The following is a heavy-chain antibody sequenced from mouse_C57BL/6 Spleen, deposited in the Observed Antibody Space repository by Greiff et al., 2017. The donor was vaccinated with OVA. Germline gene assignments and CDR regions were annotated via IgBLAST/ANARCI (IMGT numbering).Heavy chain of an antibody. CDR3: TRDYSNYDWYVDV. D-gene: IGHD2-5*01. CDR1: GYTFTDYE. J-gene: IGHJ1*03. V-gene: IGHV1-15*01. CDR2: IDPETGGT. Sequence: QVQLQQSGAELVRPGASVTLSCKASGYTFTDYEMHWVKQTPVHGLEWIGVIDPETGGTDYNQKFKGKAILTADKSSSTAYMELSSLTAEDSAVYYCTRDYSNYDWYVDVWGTGTTVTVSS.